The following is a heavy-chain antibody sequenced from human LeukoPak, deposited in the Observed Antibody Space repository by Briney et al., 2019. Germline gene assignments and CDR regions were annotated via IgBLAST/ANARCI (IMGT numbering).Heavy chain of an antibody. J-gene: IGHJ4*02. CDR2: ISSSSYI. V-gene: IGHV3-21*01. CDR3: ARDRENYGSGGYSL. Sequence: PGGSLRLSCAASGFTFSSYSMNWVRQAPGKGLEWVSSISSSSYIYYDDSVKGQFPISRDNGKNSLYLQMINLRAEDTAEYDCARDRENYGSGGYSLWGQGTLVTVSS. CDR1: GFTFSSYS. D-gene: IGHD3-10*01.